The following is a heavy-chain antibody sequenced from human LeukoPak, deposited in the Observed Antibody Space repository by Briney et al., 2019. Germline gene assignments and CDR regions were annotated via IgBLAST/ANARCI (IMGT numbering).Heavy chain of an antibody. Sequence: SGTLSLTCAVSGGSISSSNWWSWVRQPPGKGLEWIGEIYHSGSTNYNLSLKSRVTISVDKSKNQFSLKLSSVTAADTAVYYCARGGATVTTRYWYFDLWGRGTLVTVSS. J-gene: IGHJ2*01. D-gene: IGHD4-17*01. CDR3: ARGGATVTTRYWYFDL. CDR2: IYHSGST. CDR1: GGSISSSNW. V-gene: IGHV4-4*02.